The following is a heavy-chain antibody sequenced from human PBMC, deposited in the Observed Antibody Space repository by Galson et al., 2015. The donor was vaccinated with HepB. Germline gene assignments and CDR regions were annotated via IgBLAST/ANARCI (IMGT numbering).Heavy chain of an antibody. J-gene: IGHJ4*02. CDR1: GSAFSSFW. V-gene: IGHV3-7*03. CDR3: VRAPGGNYSY. D-gene: IGHD1-26*01. Sequence: SLRLSCAASGSAFSSFWMHWVRQAPGKGLEWVANINQDGSQKYYVDPVKGRFTISRDNAKNSLYLQMNSLRADDTAVYYCVRAPGGNYSYWGQGILVTVSS. CDR2: INQDGSQK.